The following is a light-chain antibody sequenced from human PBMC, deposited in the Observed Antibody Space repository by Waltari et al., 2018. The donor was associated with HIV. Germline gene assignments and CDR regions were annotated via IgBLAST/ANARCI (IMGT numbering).Light chain of an antibody. Sequence: SYELTQATSVSVSLGQTARITCSGDALPKEYVYWYQQKSGQAPVLVIYEDTKRPSGIPERFSGSSSGTMATLTISGAQVEDEADYYCYSTNIRGNHRLFGGGTKLTVL. CDR2: EDT. J-gene: IGLJ2*01. CDR1: ALPKEY. V-gene: IGLV3-10*01. CDR3: YSTNIRGNHRL.